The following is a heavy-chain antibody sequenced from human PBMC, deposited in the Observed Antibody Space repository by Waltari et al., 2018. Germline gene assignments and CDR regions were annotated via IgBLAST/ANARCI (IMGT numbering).Heavy chain of an antibody. J-gene: IGHJ4*02. D-gene: IGHD2-15*01. CDR2: IYYSGST. Sequence: QLQLQESGPGLVKPSETLSLTCTVSGGSISSSSYYWGWIRQPPGKGLEWIGRIYYSGSTYNNPSLKSRVTISVDTSKNQCSLKLSSVTAADTAVYYCARHSLPDFDYWGQGTLVTVSS. V-gene: IGHV4-39*07. CDR3: ARHSLPDFDY. CDR1: GGSISSSSYY.